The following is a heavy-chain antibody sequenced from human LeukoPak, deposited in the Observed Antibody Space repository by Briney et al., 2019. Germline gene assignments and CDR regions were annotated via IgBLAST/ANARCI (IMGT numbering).Heavy chain of an antibody. CDR1: GFTFSSYA. J-gene: IGHJ4*02. V-gene: IGHV3-64*01. Sequence: PGGSLRLSCAASGFTFSSYAMHWVRQAPGKGLEYVSAISSNGGSTYYANSVKGRFTISRDNPKNTLYLQMGSLRAEDMAVYYCARAGIVGATAYFDYWGQGTLVTVSS. CDR3: ARAGIVGATAYFDY. D-gene: IGHD1-26*01. CDR2: ISSNGGST.